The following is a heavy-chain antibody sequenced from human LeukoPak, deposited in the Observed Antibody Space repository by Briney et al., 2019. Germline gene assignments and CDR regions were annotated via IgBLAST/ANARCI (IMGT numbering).Heavy chain of an antibody. Sequence: SETLSLTCTVSGGSITNYYWSWIRQPPGKGLEWIGYIYYSGSTNYNPSLKSRVTISPDTSKNQVSLTLRSVTAADTAVYYCARHYGERYYYYGMDVWGQGTTVTVSS. CDR1: GGSITNYY. CDR3: ARHYGERYYYYGMDV. V-gene: IGHV4-59*01. CDR2: IYYSGST. J-gene: IGHJ6*02. D-gene: IGHD3-10*01.